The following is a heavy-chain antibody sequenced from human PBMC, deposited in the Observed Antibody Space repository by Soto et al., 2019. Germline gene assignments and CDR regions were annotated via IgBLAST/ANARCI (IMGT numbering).Heavy chain of an antibody. V-gene: IGHV1-2*02. CDR3: AKPIIDLYGSGSPSVFYYGMDV. Sequence: GASVKVSCKASGYMFTGFYLHWVRQAPGQGLEWMGWINPNNGVTTYAKNFQGRVTMTRDSSISTAYMELSSLRSDDTAVYYCAKPIIDLYGSGSPSVFYYGMDVWGRGTTVTVSS. J-gene: IGHJ6*02. D-gene: IGHD3-10*01. CDR1: GYMFTGFY. CDR2: INPNNGVT.